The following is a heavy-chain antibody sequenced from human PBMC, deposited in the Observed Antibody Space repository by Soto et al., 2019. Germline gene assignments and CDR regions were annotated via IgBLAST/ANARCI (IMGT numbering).Heavy chain of an antibody. CDR2: IYYSGST. CDR3: AREIVGYNWFDP. D-gene: IGHD2-21*01. Sequence: SETLSLTCTVSGGSISSYYWSWIRQPPGKGLEWIGYIYYSGSTNYNPSLKSRVTISVDTSKNQFSLKLSSVTAADTAVYYCAREIVGYNWFDPWGQGTLVTVSS. J-gene: IGHJ5*02. V-gene: IGHV4-59*01. CDR1: GGSISSYY.